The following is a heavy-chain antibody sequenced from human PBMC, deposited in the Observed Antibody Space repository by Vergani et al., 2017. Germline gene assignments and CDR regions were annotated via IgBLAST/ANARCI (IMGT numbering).Heavy chain of an antibody. CDR2: ISYDGSNK. CDR1: GFTFSSYG. Sequence: VQLVESGGGVVQPGRSLRLSCAASGFTFSSYGMHWVRQAPGKGLEWVAVISYDGSNKYYADSVKGRFTISRDNSKNTLYLQMNSLRAEDTAVYYCAKIYAVGESPFGRYYYGMDVWGQGTTATVSS. J-gene: IGHJ6*02. CDR3: AKIYAVGESPFGRYYYGMDV. V-gene: IGHV3-30*18. D-gene: IGHD3-10*01.